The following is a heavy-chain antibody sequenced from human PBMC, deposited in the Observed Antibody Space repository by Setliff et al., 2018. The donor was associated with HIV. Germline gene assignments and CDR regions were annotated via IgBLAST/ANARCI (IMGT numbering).Heavy chain of an antibody. V-gene: IGHV3-21*01. CDR3: ARDQRDESIIYYYMDV. D-gene: IGHD1-20*01. J-gene: IGHJ6*03. CDR1: GFTFSSYS. Sequence: LRLSCAASGFTFSSYSMNWVRQAPGKGLEWVSSISTSSSYIYYADSVKGRFTISRDNAKNSLYLQMNSLRAEDTAVYYCARDQRDESIIYYYMDVWGKGTTVTVSS. CDR2: ISTSSSYI.